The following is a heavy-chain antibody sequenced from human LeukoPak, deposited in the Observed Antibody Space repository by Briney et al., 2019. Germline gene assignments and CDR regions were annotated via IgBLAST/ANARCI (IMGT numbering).Heavy chain of an antibody. D-gene: IGHD4/OR15-4a*01. CDR1: GFTFSSYW. CDR3: ARRAGAYSHPYDY. V-gene: IGHV3-74*01. Sequence: AGGSLRLSCAASGFTFSSYWMHWVRQAPEKGLVWVSRINSDGSSTSYADSVKGRFTISRDNAKNTLYLQMNSLRAEDTAVYYCARRAGAYSHPYDYWGQGTLVTVSS. J-gene: IGHJ4*02. CDR2: INSDGSST.